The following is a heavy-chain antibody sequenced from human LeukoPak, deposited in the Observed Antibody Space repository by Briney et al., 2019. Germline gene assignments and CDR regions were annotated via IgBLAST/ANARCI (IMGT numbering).Heavy chain of an antibody. CDR2: IVGSGTKT. CDR3: AKDQLGLFDS. J-gene: IGHJ4*02. Sequence: GGSLRLSCVASGFTFSIDAMSWVRQAPGKGLEWISDIVGSGTKTNYADSVKGRFTISRDNSKNTLYLQMSGLRAEDTAVYYCAKDQLGLFDSWGQGTLVIVSS. CDR1: GFTFSIDA. D-gene: IGHD6-13*01. V-gene: IGHV3-23*01.